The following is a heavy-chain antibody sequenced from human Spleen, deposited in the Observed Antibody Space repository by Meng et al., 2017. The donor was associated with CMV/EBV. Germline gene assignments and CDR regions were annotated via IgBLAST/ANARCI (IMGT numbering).Heavy chain of an antibody. CDR2: IKQDGSEK. D-gene: IGHD1-26*01. J-gene: IGHJ4*02. V-gene: IGHV3-7*01. Sequence: GGSLRLSCAASGFTFDDYTMHWVRQVPGKGLEWVANIKQDGSEKYYVDSVKGRFTISRDNAKNSLYLQMNSLRAEDTAVYYCARDRGEWELLLYYFDYWGQGTLVTVSS. CDR1: GFTFDDYT. CDR3: ARDRGEWELLLYYFDY.